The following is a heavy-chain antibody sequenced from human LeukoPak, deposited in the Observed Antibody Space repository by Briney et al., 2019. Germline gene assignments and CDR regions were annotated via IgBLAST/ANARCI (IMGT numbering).Heavy chain of an antibody. CDR1: GFTFSSCG. V-gene: IGHV3-33*06. J-gene: IGHJ6*03. CDR3: AKNHNDVYYYYYYMDV. CDR2: IWYDGSNK. Sequence: PGRSLRLSCAASGFTFSSCGMHWVRQAPGKGLEWVAVIWYDGSNKYYADSVKGRFTISRDNSKNTLYLQMNSLRAEDTAVYYCAKNHNDVYYYYYYMDVWGKGTTVTVSS. D-gene: IGHD1-14*01.